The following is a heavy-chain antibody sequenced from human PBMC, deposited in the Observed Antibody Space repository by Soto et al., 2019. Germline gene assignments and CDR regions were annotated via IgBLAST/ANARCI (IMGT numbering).Heavy chain of an antibody. Sequence: SETLSLTCAVYGGSFSGYYWTWIRQPPGKGLEWIGEINHSGTTTYNPSLKSRVTISVDTSRDQFSLRLSSVTAEETAVYLCARGGFHRGNYYIFDYWGQGALVTVSS. D-gene: IGHD3-22*01. CDR3: ARGGFHRGNYYIFDY. CDR2: INHSGTT. J-gene: IGHJ4*02. CDR1: GGSFSGYY. V-gene: IGHV4-34*01.